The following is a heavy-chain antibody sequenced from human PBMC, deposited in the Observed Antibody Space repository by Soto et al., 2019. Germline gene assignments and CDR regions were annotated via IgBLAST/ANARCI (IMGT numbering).Heavy chain of an antibody. D-gene: IGHD1-1*01. J-gene: IGHJ4*01. CDR2: IYSGGNT. CDR1: GFTVSSNY. Sequence: WGSLRLSCAASGFTVSSNYMSWVRQAPGKGLEWVSVIYSGGNTYYADSVKGRFTISRDNSKNTLYLQVNSLRVEDTAVYYCASSPYRSQFEYWAQGILVTTSA. V-gene: IGHV3-53*01. CDR3: ASSPYRSQFEY.